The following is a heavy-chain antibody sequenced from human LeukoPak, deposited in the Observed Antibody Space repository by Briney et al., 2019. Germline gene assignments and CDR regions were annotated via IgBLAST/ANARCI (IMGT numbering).Heavy chain of an antibody. V-gene: IGHV3-30-3*01. Sequence: GGSLRLSCAASGFIFSTYAIHWVRQAPGKGLEWLTIISFDGTNKNYADSVKGRFTISRDNAKNSLYLQMNSLRAEDTAVYYCARDAPSGIAAAGTFDYWGQGTLVTVSS. CDR2: ISFDGTNK. CDR1: GFIFSTYA. D-gene: IGHD6-13*01. J-gene: IGHJ4*02. CDR3: ARDAPSGIAAAGTFDY.